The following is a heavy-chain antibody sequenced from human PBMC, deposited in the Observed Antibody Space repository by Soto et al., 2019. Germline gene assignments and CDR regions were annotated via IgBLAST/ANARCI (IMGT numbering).Heavy chain of an antibody. J-gene: IGHJ6*02. CDR1: GYXFTSYW. CDR2: IDPSDSYT. CDR3: ARHQPIYDFWSGRPDYYYGMDV. Sequence: PGESLKISCKGSGYXFTSYWISWVRQMPGKGLEWMGRIDPSDSYTNYSPSFQGHVTISADKSISTAYLQWSSLKASDTAMYYCARHQPIYDFWSGRPDYYYGMDVWGQGTTVTAP. V-gene: IGHV5-10-1*01. D-gene: IGHD3-3*01.